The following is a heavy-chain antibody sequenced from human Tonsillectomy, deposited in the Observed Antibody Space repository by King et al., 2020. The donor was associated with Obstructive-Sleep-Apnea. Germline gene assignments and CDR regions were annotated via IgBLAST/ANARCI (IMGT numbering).Heavy chain of an antibody. D-gene: IGHD6-19*01. CDR3: TTVGKSNGGWHEAEGY. CDR1: GFIFSNAW. V-gene: IGHV3-15*01. CDR2: IKSKTDGGTT. Sequence: VQLVESGGGLVKPGGSLRLSCAASGFIFSNAWRSWVRQAPGRGLEWVGRIKSKTDGGTTDYAAPVKGRLTISRDDSKNKLYLQMNSLKTEDTAVYYCTTVGKSNGGWHEAEGYWGQGTLVTVSS. J-gene: IGHJ4*02.